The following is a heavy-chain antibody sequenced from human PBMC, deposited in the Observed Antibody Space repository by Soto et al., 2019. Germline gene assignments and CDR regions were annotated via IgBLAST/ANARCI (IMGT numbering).Heavy chain of an antibody. V-gene: IGHV3-64D*08. CDR2: ISSNGGST. Sequence: GGSLRLSCSASGFTFSSYAMHWVRQAPGKGLEYVSAISSNGGSTYYADSVKGRFTISRDNSKNTLYLQMSSLRAEDTAVYYCVNGKQQLVRNYYYYYGMDVWGQGTTVTVSS. CDR3: VNGKQQLVRNYYYYYGMDV. CDR1: GFTFSSYA. J-gene: IGHJ6*02. D-gene: IGHD6-13*01.